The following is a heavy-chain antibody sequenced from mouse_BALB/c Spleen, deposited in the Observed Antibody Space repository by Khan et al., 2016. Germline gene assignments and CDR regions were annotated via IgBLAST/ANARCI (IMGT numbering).Heavy chain of an antibody. J-gene: IGHJ4*01. CDR2: IRNKANGYTT. CDR1: GFTFTDYY. CDR3: ASDDYDYAMDY. Sequence: EVELVESGGGLVQPGGSLRLSCATSGFTFTDYYMSWVRQPPGKALEWLGFIRNKANGYTTEYSASVKGRFTISRDNSQSILYLQMNTLRAEDSATYYCASDDYDYAMDYWGQGTSVTVSS. D-gene: IGHD2-4*01. V-gene: IGHV7-3*02.